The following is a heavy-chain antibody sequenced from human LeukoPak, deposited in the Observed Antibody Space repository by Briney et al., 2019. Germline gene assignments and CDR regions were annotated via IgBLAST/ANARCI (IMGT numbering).Heavy chain of an antibody. Sequence: GGSLRLSCAASGNYWMHWVRQVPGKGLVWVSHINSDGSWTSYADSVKGRFTISKDNAKNTVYLQMNSLRAEDTAVYYCVSFYETYWGRGTLATVSS. CDR1: GNYW. CDR3: VSFYETY. V-gene: IGHV3-74*01. CDR2: INSDGSWT. J-gene: IGHJ4*02. D-gene: IGHD2/OR15-2a*01.